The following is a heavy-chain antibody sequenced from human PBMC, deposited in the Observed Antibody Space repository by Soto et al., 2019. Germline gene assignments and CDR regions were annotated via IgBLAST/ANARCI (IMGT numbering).Heavy chain of an antibody. CDR1: GCTFMSYS. CDR3: ARDNGMAGSFDP. D-gene: IGHD2-8*01. CDR2: IVSSSTTI. V-gene: IGHV3-48*02. J-gene: IGHJ5*02. Sequence: LRRSCAASGCTFMSYSMNWARQAPGKGLEWIAYIVSSSTTIFYAYSVKGRFTISRDNAKSSLYLQMNSLRDQDTAVYYCARDNGMAGSFDPWGQGTLVTVPS.